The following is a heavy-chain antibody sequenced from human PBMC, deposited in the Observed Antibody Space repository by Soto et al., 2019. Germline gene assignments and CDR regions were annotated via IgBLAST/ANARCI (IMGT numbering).Heavy chain of an antibody. CDR3: ARDVGYLSVRIDY. Sequence: GGSLRLSCAASGFTFSSYSMNWVRQAPGKGLEWVSSISSSSSYIYYADSVKGRFTISRDNAKNSLYLQMNSLRAEDTAVYYCARDVGYLSVRIDYWGQGTLVTVSS. CDR2: ISSSSSYI. CDR1: GFTFSSYS. V-gene: IGHV3-21*01. D-gene: IGHD5-12*01. J-gene: IGHJ4*02.